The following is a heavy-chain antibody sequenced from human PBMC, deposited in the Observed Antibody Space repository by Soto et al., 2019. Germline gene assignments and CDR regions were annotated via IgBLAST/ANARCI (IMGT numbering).Heavy chain of an antibody. CDR3: ANDSRLYCSGGNCLDLDS. CDR1: GFTFGIHA. J-gene: IGHJ4*02. CDR2: INGRGSNT. V-gene: IGHV3-23*01. Sequence: EVELLESGGGLAQPGGSLRLSCAASGFTFGIHAMTWIRQVPGKGLEWVANINGRGSNTNYADSVKGRFTISRDNSNNTVDLQMTGLRQEDTALYYCANDSRLYCSGGNCLDLDSWGQGVLVTVSS. D-gene: IGHD2-15*01.